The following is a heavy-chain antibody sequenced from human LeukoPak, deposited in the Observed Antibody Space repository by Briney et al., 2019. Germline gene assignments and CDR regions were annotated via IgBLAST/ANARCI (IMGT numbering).Heavy chain of an antibody. CDR1: GGSISGYF. J-gene: IGHJ5*02. Sequence: SETLSLTCTVSGGSISGYFWSWIRQPPGKGLEWIGYISYSGNTNHNPSLKSRVTISLDTSKNQLSLKVRSVTAADTAVYYCTREFGSAFDPWGQGTLVTVSS. V-gene: IGHV4-59*01. D-gene: IGHD3-10*01. CDR2: ISYSGNT. CDR3: TREFGSAFDP.